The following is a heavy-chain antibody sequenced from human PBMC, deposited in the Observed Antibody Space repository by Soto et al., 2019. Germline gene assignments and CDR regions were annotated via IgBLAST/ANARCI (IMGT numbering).Heavy chain of an antibody. V-gene: IGHV3-15*01. CDR3: TTECGVPASPLFWD. J-gene: IGHJ4*02. Sequence: GGSLRLSCAASGITFTNAWIGWARQAPWKGLEWIGRLKSRRDGGTSDYAAPVKGRFSISKDESKNTLGLQMNSLKREETAVYYCTTECGVPASPLFWDLGQGTMVAVSS. D-gene: IGHD2-8*02. CDR2: LKSRRDGGTS. CDR1: GITFTNAW.